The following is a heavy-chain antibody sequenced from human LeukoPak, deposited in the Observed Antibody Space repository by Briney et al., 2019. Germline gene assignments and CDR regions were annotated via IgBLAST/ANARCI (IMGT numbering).Heavy chain of an antibody. D-gene: IGHD1-7*01. CDR1: GYTFTDYY. CDR3: ARDLKLTGFDD. V-gene: IGHV1-2*02. CDR2: INPGSGDT. J-gene: IGHJ4*02. Sequence: GASVKVSCKASGYTFTDYYMHWVRQAPGQGLEWMGWINPGSGDTNYAQKFQGRVTMTRDTSISTAYMELSRLRSDDTAVYYCARDLKLTGFDDWGQGTLVTVSP.